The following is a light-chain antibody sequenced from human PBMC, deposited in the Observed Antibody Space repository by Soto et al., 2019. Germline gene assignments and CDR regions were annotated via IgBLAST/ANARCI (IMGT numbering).Light chain of an antibody. Sequence: EIVLTQSPGTLSLSPGERATLSCRAIQSVSSSYLAWYQQKPGQAPRLLIYGASTRATGIPERFSGSGSGTDFTLSISRLEPEDFAVYYCQQSGSSVTFGQGTKVDIK. J-gene: IGKJ1*01. CDR1: QSVSSSY. CDR3: QQSGSSVT. CDR2: GAS. V-gene: IGKV3-20*01.